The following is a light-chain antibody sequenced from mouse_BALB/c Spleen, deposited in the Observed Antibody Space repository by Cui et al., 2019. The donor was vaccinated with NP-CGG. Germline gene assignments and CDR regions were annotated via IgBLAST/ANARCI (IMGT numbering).Light chain of an antibody. J-gene: IGLJ1*01. CDR2: GTN. V-gene: IGLV1*01. CDR1: TGAVTTSNY. Sequence: AVFTPASAPTTSPGETVTFTCRSSTGAVTTSNYANWVQEKPDHLFTGLIGGTNNRAPGVPARFSGSLIGDKAALTITGAQTEDEAIYFCALWYSNHWVFGGGTKLTVL. CDR3: ALWYSNHWV.